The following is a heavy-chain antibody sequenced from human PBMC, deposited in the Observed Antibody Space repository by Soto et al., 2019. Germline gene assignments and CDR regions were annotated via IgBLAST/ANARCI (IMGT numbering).Heavy chain of an antibody. V-gene: IGHV4-59*08. Sequence: PSETLSLTCTVSGGSISSDYWSWIRQPPGKGLEWIGYIYYGGSTHSNPSLKSRVIISLDTSKNQFSLKLSSVTAADTAVYYCASQMHGSNAYFDSWGQGALVTVSS. CDR3: ASQMHGSNAYFDS. D-gene: IGHD3-10*01. CDR1: GGSISSDY. J-gene: IGHJ4*02. CDR2: IYYGGST.